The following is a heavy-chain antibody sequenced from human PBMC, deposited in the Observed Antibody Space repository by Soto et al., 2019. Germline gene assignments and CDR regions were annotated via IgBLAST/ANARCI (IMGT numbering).Heavy chain of an antibody. V-gene: IGHV4-4*07. CDR3: ARDTQRGYTYVFDY. Sequence: XGTLSLTSTVSGGSVSSYYWSWIRQPAGKGLEWIGRIYTSGSTDYNPSLKSRVTMSVDTSKNQFSLKVSSVTAADTAVYYCARDTQRGYTYVFDYWGQGTLVNV. D-gene: IGHD5-18*01. CDR1: GGSVSSYY. J-gene: IGHJ4*02. CDR2: IYTSGST.